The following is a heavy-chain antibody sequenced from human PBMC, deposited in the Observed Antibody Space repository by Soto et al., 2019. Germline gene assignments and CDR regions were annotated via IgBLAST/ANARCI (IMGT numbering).Heavy chain of an antibody. D-gene: IGHD1-1*01. J-gene: IGHJ6*03. CDR2: IHSGGST. Sequence: EVQLVESGGGLVQPGGSLRLSCAASGFTVSNNFMSWVRQAPGKGLECVSVIHSGGSTYSANSVNGRFTISRDKSKNTLYLQMNSLRAEDTAVYYCATTYYYYMDVWGKGTTVTVSS. CDR1: GFTVSNNF. V-gene: IGHV3-66*01. CDR3: ATTYYYYMDV.